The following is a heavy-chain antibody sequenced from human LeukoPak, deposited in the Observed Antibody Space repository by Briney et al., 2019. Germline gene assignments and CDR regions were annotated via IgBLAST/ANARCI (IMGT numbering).Heavy chain of an antibody. V-gene: IGHV4-59*01. CDR1: GGSISYYY. Sequence: SETLSLTCTVSGGSISYYYWSWIRQSPGKGLEWIGYIYYSGTTDYSPSLKSRVTISVDTSKNQFSLQLRSVTAADTAVYYCAREDPQTTVPEGMDVWGQGTTVTVSS. D-gene: IGHD4-17*01. CDR3: AREDPQTTVPEGMDV. CDR2: IYYSGTT. J-gene: IGHJ6*02.